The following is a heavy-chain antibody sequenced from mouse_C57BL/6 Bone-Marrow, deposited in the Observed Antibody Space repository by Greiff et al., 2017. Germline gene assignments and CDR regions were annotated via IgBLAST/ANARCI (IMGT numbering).Heavy chain of an antibody. Sequence: EVQLVESGPELVKPGASVKISCKASGYSFTDYNMNWVKQSNGKSLEWIGVINPNYGTTSYNQKFKGKATLTVDQSSSTACMQLNSLTSEDSAVYYCARCGYYYGSSYNAMDYWGQGTSVTVSS. CDR3: ARCGYYYGSSYNAMDY. D-gene: IGHD1-1*01. CDR2: INPNYGTT. CDR1: GYSFTDYN. V-gene: IGHV1-39*01. J-gene: IGHJ4*01.